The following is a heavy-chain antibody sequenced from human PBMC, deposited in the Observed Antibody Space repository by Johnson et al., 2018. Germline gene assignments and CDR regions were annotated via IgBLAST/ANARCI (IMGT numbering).Heavy chain of an antibody. CDR1: GFTFSSYG. J-gene: IGHJ6*02. CDR2: IWYDGSNK. CDR3: ARDSSYGSGSYYYGMDV. V-gene: IGHV3-33*08. Sequence: VQLVESGGGVVQPGRSLRLSCAASGFTFSSYGMHWVRQAPGKGLEWVAVIWYDGSNKYYADSVKGRFTISRNNSKNTLYLQMNSLRAEDTAVYYCARDSSYGSGSYYYGMDVWGQGTTVTVSS. D-gene: IGHD3-10*01.